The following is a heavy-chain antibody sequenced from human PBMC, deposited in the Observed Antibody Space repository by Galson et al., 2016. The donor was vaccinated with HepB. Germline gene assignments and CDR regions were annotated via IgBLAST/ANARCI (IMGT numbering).Heavy chain of an antibody. CDR1: GYSFTSYW. D-gene: IGHD3-16*02. CDR3: AREAGGGLIVFPY. CDR2: IYPDDADA. J-gene: IGHJ4*02. V-gene: IGHV5-51*01. Sequence: QSGAEVKKPGESLQISCKGSGYSFTSYWIGWVRQMPGKGLEWVGMIYPDDADARLSPSFEGQVTISADKSNSSAYLQWSSLRASDTAIYYCAREAGGGLIVFPYWGQGTLVTVSS.